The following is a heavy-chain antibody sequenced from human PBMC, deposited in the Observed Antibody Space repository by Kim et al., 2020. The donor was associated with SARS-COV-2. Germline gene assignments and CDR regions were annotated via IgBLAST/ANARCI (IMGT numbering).Heavy chain of an antibody. V-gene: IGHV3-30-3*01. J-gene: IGHJ4*02. CDR2: ISHDENTK. CDR3: ARDQRDWSQGIFDY. CDR1: GFTFSSYA. D-gene: IGHD3-9*01. Sequence: GGSLRLSCAASGFTFSSYAMHWVRQAPGKGLEWVAVISHDENTKYYADSVKGRFTISRDNSKNTLYLQMSSLRVEDTALYYCARDQRDWSQGIFDYWGQGTLVTVSS.